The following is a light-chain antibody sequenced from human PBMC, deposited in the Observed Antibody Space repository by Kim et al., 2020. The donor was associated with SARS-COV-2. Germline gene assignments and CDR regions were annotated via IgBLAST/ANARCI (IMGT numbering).Light chain of an antibody. CDR2: AAS. J-gene: IGKJ4*01. CDR1: QGIGNY. CDR3: QQYNSYPFT. Sequence: SASVGDRVTITRRASQGIGNYLAWFQQEPGKAPKSLIYAASALQGWAPSRFSGSGSGTDFNLTITGLQAEDFATYYCQQYNSYPFTFGGGTKLEI. V-gene: IGKV1-16*01.